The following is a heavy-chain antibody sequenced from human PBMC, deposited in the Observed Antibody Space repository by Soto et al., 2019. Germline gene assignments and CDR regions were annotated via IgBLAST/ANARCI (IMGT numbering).Heavy chain of an antibody. CDR1: AYSIRSGYY. J-gene: IGHJ6*02. V-gene: IGHV4-38-2*02. CDR2: IYHSGST. Sequence: PSEIRSLTGAVSAYSIRSGYYWGWIRQPPGKGVGWIGSIYHSGSTYYNPSLKSRVTISVDTSKNQFSLKLSSVTAADTAVYYCARDWPRYFDWSQPYYGMDVWGQGTTVT. D-gene: IGHD3-9*01. CDR3: ARDWPRYFDWSQPYYGMDV.